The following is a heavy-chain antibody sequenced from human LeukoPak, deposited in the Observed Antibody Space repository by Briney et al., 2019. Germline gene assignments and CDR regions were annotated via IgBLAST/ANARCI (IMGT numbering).Heavy chain of an antibody. Sequence: SETLSLTCAVSGYSIRSGYYWGWIRQPPAKGLEWIASINHNGNIYHNPSLKSRVTMSVDTSRDQFSLRPSSVTAADTAIYYCARTTLEGFDYWGQGTLVTVSS. CDR3: ARTTLEGFDY. D-gene: IGHD1-1*01. CDR1: GYSIRSGYY. V-gene: IGHV4-38-2*01. J-gene: IGHJ4*02. CDR2: INHNGNI.